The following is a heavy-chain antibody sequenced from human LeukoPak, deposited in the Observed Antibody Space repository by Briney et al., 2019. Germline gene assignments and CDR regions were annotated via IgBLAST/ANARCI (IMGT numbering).Heavy chain of an antibody. CDR3: ARGIDYGDYYYYGMDV. Sequence: GGSLRLSCAASGFTFSSYAMSWVRQAPGKGLEWVSAISGSGGSTYYADSVKGRFTISRDNAKNSLYLQMNSLRAEDTAVYYCARGIDYGDYYYYGMDVWGQGTTVTVSS. CDR2: ISGSGGST. D-gene: IGHD4-17*01. CDR1: GFTFSSYA. J-gene: IGHJ6*02. V-gene: IGHV3-23*01.